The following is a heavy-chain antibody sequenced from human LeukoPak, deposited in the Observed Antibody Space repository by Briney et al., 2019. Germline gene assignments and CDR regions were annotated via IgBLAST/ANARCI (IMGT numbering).Heavy chain of an antibody. Sequence: SGGSLRLSCAASGFTFSTYAMHWVRQAPGKGLEYVSAITTNGGSTYYANSVKGRFTISRDNSKNTLYLQMGSLRAEDMAVYYCARGYVLLDYWGQGTPVTVSS. CDR2: ITTNGGST. V-gene: IGHV3-64*01. CDR3: ARGYVLLDY. D-gene: IGHD2/OR15-2a*01. J-gene: IGHJ4*02. CDR1: GFTFSTYA.